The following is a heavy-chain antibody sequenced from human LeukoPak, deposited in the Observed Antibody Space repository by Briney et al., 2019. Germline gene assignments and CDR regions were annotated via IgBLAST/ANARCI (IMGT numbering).Heavy chain of an antibody. V-gene: IGHV3-21*01. CDR1: GFTFSRYN. Sequence: GGSLRLSCAASGFTFSRYNLNWVRQAPGKGLEWVSSISTSSSYIYYADSVRGRFTISRDNAKNSLSLQMNSLRAEDTAVYYCVREIIRLGQDDYFDYWGQGTQVTVSS. CDR3: VREIIRLGQDDYFDY. J-gene: IGHJ4*02. CDR2: ISTSSSYI. D-gene: IGHD3-3*01.